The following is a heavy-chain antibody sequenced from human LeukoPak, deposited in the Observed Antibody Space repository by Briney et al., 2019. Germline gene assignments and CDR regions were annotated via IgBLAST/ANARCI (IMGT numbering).Heavy chain of an antibody. CDR3: ARYSGNYRFFDY. CDR1: SGSISGYDYY. Sequence: PSQTLSLTCTVSSGSISGYDYYWTWIRQHPGKGLEWIGYIYHSGTTYYNPSLKSRVTISVDTSENQFSLKLTSVTAAGSAMYYCARYSGNYRFFDYWGQGTLVTVSS. CDR2: IYHSGTT. J-gene: IGHJ4*02. V-gene: IGHV4-31*03. D-gene: IGHD1-26*01.